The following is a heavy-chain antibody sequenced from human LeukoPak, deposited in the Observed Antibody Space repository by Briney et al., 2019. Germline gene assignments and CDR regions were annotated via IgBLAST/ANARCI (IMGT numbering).Heavy chain of an antibody. Sequence: PGGSLRLSCAASGFTFSSYEMNWVRQAPGKGLEWVSYISSSCSTIYYADSGKGRFTISRDNAKNSLYLQMNSLRAEDTAVYYCATEDHDYGDYGYFQHWGQGTLVTVSS. CDR1: GFTFSSYE. J-gene: IGHJ1*01. CDR3: ATEDHDYGDYGYFQH. CDR2: ISSSCSTI. V-gene: IGHV3-48*03. D-gene: IGHD4-17*01.